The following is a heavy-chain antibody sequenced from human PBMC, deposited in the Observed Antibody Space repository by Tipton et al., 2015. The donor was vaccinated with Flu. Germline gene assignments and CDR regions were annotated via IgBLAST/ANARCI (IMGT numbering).Heavy chain of an antibody. CDR2: IYNSEYT. CDR1: GGSIGNFY. J-gene: IGHJ4*02. CDR3: ARDPSLGMPDYFDY. V-gene: IGHV4-59*12. D-gene: IGHD2-2*01. Sequence: LRLSCTVSGGSIGNFYWNWIRQPPGKGLEWIGYIYNSEYTKYNPSLKSRVTISVDTSKKQFSLQLRSVTAADTAVYYCARDPSLGMPDYFDYWGQGTLVTASS.